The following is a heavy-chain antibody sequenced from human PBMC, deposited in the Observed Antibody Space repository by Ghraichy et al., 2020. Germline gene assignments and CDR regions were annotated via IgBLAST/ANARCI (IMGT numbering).Heavy chain of an antibody. CDR2: VSPYNGDT. V-gene: IGHV1-18*01. Sequence: ASVKVSCKASGDNFINHVTNWVRQAPGHGLERLGWVSPYNGDTISAERVQGRLTLTTDTSTTTAYMELTSLTSDDTAVYYCARVRWSDNDAFDIWGQGTPVSVSS. D-gene: IGHD4-23*01. J-gene: IGHJ3*02. CDR1: GDNFINHV. CDR3: ARVRWSDNDAFDI.